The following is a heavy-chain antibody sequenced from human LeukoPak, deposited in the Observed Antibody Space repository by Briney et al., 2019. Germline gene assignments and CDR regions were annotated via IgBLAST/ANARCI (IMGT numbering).Heavy chain of an antibody. J-gene: IGHJ4*02. CDR3: ATGTHPGN. D-gene: IGHD1-26*01. Sequence: GGSLRLSCAASGFTVSNTYMSWVRQAPGKGLEWIAVSYSGGSTFHANSVKGRFIISRDNSKNALYLQMNSLRVEDTAVYYCATGTHPGNWGQGTLVTVSS. CDR2: SYSGGST. V-gene: IGHV3-66*01. CDR1: GFTVSNTY.